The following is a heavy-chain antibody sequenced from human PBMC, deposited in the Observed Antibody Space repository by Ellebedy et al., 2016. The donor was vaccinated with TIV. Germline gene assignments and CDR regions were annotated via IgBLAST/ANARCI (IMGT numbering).Heavy chain of an antibody. V-gene: IGHV3-7*01. Sequence: GESLKISXAASGFTFSSYWMSWVRQAPGKGLEWVANIKQDGSEKYYVDSVKGRFTISRDNAKNSLYLQMNSLRAEDTAVYYCARAEYPQAAAGPPDYWGQGTLVTVSS. D-gene: IGHD6-13*01. CDR2: IKQDGSEK. J-gene: IGHJ4*02. CDR3: ARAEYPQAAAGPPDY. CDR1: GFTFSSYW.